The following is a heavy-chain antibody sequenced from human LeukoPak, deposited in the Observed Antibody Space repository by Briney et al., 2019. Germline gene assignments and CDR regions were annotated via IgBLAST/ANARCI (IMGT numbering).Heavy chain of an antibody. V-gene: IGHV4-59*11. J-gene: IGHJ2*01. Sequence: TSETLSLTCTVSGVSFISHYWSWIRQPPGKGLEWIGYIYYSGSTNYNPSLRGRVTISVDTSKNQFSLKLYSVTAADTAVYYCARVGTGGWYFDLWGRGTLVTLSS. CDR2: IYYSGST. CDR3: ARVGTGGWYFDL. D-gene: IGHD6-13*01. CDR1: GVSFISHY.